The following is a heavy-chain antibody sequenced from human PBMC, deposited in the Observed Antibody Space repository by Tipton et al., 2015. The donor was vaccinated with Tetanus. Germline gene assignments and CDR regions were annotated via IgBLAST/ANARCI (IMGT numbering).Heavy chain of an antibody. Sequence: SLRLSCEVSGFLFRNYKMNWVRQTPGKGLEWLSSISSTSSYIYYGTSVKGRFTISRDNAKNSLYVHMNSLRAEDTAVYYCARMRVYCSTACYSREDYWGQGTLHTVSS. V-gene: IGHV3-21*01. J-gene: IGHJ4*02. CDR3: ARMRVYCSTACYSREDY. D-gene: IGHD2/OR15-2a*01. CDR2: ISSTSSYI. CDR1: GFLFRNYK.